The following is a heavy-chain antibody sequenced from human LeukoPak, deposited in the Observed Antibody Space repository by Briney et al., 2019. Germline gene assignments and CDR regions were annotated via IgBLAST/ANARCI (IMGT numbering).Heavy chain of an antibody. CDR3: ARDQVAGTRFDY. CDR1: GYTFTGYY. Sequence: ASVKVSCKASGYTFTGYYMHWVRQAPGQGLEWMGRINPNSGGTNYAQKFQGRVTMTGDTSISTAYMELSRLRSDDTAVYYCARDQVAGTRFDYWGQGTLVTVSS. CDR2: INPNSGGT. D-gene: IGHD6-19*01. J-gene: IGHJ4*02. V-gene: IGHV1-2*06.